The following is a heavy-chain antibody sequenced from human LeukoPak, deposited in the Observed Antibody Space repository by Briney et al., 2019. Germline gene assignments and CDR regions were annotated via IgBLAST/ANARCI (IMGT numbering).Heavy chain of an antibody. V-gene: IGHV3-48*01. CDR2: ISSSSSTI. CDR3: ARDSPDILTGH. D-gene: IGHD3-9*01. CDR1: GFTFSSYS. J-gene: IGHJ4*02. Sequence: PGGSLRLSCAASGFTFSSYSMNWVRQAPGKGLEWVSYISSSSSTIYYAGSVKGRFTISRDNAKNSLYLQMNSLRAEDTAVYYCARDSPDILTGHWGQGTLVTVSS.